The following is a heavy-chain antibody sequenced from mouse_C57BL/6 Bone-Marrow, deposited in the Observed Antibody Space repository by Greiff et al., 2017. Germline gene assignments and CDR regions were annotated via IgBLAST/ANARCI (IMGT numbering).Heavy chain of an antibody. V-gene: IGHV6-3*01. CDR1: GFTFSNYW. Sequence: EVQRVESGGGLVQPGGSMKLSCVASGFTFSNYWMNWVRQSPEKGLEWVAQIRLKSDNYATHYAESVKGRFTISRDDSKSSVYLQMNNLRAEDTGIYYCTDIYYDYDGYAMDYWGQGTSVTVSS. CDR3: TDIYYDYDGYAMDY. CDR2: IRLKSDNYAT. J-gene: IGHJ4*01. D-gene: IGHD2-4*01.